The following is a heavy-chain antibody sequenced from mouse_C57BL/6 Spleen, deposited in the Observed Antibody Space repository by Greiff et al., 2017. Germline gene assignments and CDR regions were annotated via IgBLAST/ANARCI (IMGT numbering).Heavy chain of an antibody. J-gene: IGHJ4*01. V-gene: IGHV14-2*01. Sequence: EVKLMESGAELVKPGASVKLSCTASGFNIKDYYMHWVKQRTEQGLEWIGRIDPEDGETKYAPKFQGKATITADTSSNTAYLQPSSLTSEDTAVYYCAFYDGYDAAGAMDYWGQGTSVTVSS. CDR2: IDPEDGET. D-gene: IGHD2-3*01. CDR1: GFNIKDYY. CDR3: AFYDGYDAAGAMDY.